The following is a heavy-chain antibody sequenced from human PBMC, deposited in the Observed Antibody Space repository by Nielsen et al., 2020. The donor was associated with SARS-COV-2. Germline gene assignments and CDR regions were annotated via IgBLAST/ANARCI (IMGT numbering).Heavy chain of an antibody. CDR3: ARAPSDYYGMDV. J-gene: IGHJ6*02. V-gene: IGHV1-2*06. CDR1: GYTFTDYY. CDR2: INPYSGGT. D-gene: IGHD3-3*01. Sequence: ASVKVSCKASGYTFTDYYIHWVRQAPGQGLEWMGRINPYSGGTNYAQKLQGRVTMTRDTSTSTVYIEVSSLRSEDTAVYYCARAPSDYYGMDVWGQGTTVTVSS.